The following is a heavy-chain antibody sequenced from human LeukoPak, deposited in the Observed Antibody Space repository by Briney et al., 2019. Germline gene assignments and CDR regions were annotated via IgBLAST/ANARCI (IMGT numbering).Heavy chain of an antibody. CDR1: GFTVSSNY. J-gene: IGHJ4*02. D-gene: IGHD6-19*01. CDR2: IYSGGST. CDR3: ARDSSGWNFFDY. Sequence: GGSLRLSCAASGFTVSSNYMSWVRPAPGEGLGWVSVIYSGGSTYYADAVKGRFTISRDNSKNTLYLQMNSLRAEDTAVYYCARDSSGWNFFDYWGQGTLVTVSS. V-gene: IGHV3-53*01.